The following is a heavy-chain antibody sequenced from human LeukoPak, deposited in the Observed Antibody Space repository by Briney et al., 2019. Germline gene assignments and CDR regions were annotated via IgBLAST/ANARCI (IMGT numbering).Heavy chain of an antibody. V-gene: IGHV3-66*01. Sequence: GGSLRLSCAASGFTVSSNYMSWVRQAPGKGLEWFSVIYSGGSTYYADSVKGRFSISRDSSRNTLYLQMSNLRAEDTAVYYCARVRGYSYGYFDYWGQGTLVSVSS. J-gene: IGHJ4*02. CDR3: ARVRGYSYGYFDY. CDR2: IYSGGST. D-gene: IGHD5-18*01. CDR1: GFTVSSNY.